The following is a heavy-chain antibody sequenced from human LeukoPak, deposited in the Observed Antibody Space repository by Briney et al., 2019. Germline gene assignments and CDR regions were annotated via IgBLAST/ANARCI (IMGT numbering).Heavy chain of an antibody. V-gene: IGHV3-48*04. CDR2: IDTSSTTM. Sequence: GGSLRLSCAASGLTFSKYSMTWVRQAPGRGLEWVSFIDTSSTTMYYTDSVKGRFTISRDNAKNSLYLQMNSLKVEDTAIYYCARDNWVDCWGQGTLVTVSS. CDR1: GLTFSKYS. J-gene: IGHJ5*01. CDR3: ARDNWVDC.